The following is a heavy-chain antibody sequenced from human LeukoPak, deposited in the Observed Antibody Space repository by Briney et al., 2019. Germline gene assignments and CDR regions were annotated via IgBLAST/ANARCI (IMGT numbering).Heavy chain of an antibody. D-gene: IGHD6-6*01. V-gene: IGHV3-21*01. Sequence: GGSLRLSCAASGFTFSNAWMSWVRQAPGKGLEWVSSISSSSSYIYYADSVKGRFTISRDNAKNSLYLQMNSLRAEDTAVYYCARDEQLALDYWGQGTLVTVSS. CDR1: GFTFSNAW. CDR2: ISSSSSYI. CDR3: ARDEQLALDY. J-gene: IGHJ4*02.